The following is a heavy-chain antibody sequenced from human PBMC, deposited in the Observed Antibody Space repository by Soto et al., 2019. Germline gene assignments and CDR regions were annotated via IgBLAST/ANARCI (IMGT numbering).Heavy chain of an antibody. CDR1: SGSLSGYY. CDR3: ARAPKVSGSAQTRPDF. J-gene: IGHJ4*02. CDR2: ISPSGTT. V-gene: IGHV4-34*01. Sequence: SETLSLTCSLYSGSLSGYYWSWIRQPPGKGLEWIGEISPSGTTNYSPSLKSRVSISVDTSKNQFSLNLTSLTAADTAVYYCARAPKVSGSAQTRPDFWGQGSQVTVSS. D-gene: IGHD6-6*01.